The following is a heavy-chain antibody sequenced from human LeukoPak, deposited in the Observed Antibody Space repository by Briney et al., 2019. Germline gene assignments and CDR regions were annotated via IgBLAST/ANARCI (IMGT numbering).Heavy chain of an antibody. J-gene: IGHJ4*02. D-gene: IGHD5-12*01. CDR3: TRGRRYSGYEFDY. CDR2: ISSSSSYI. Sequence: GGSLRLSCAASGFTFSSYSMNWVRQAPGKGLEWVSSISSSSSYIYYADSVKGRFTISRDNAKNSLYLQMNSLRAEDTAVYYCTRGRRYSGYEFDYWGQGTLVTVSS. CDR1: GFTFSSYS. V-gene: IGHV3-21*01.